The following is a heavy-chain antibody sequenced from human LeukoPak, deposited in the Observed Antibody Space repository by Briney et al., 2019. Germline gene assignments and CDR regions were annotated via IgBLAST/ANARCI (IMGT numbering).Heavy chain of an antibody. Sequence: GASVKVSCKASGYTFTGYYMHWVRQAPGQGLEWMGWINPNSGNTGYAQKFQGRVTVTRNTSISTAYMELSSLRSEDTAVYYCARFYSSWDNWGQGTLVTVSS. CDR2: INPNSGNT. CDR3: ARFYSSWDN. J-gene: IGHJ4*02. CDR1: GYTFTGYY. D-gene: IGHD6-6*01. V-gene: IGHV1-8*02.